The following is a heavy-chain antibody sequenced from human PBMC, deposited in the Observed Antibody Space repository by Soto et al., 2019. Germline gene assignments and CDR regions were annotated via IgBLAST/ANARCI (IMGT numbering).Heavy chain of an antibody. CDR2: NIFSGSTI. V-gene: IGHV3-48*03. Sequence: PVGSLRLSCAASGFSFSDYEMNWVRQAPGKGLEWSEHNIFSGSTIYYTDSMKSRFSISRDTSKNSLYLQMSGLRADDSAVYYCTRGAVFFYGVDVWGLGTTVTVSS. J-gene: IGHJ6*02. CDR1: GFSFSDYE. CDR3: TRGAVFFYGVDV. D-gene: IGHD6-19*01.